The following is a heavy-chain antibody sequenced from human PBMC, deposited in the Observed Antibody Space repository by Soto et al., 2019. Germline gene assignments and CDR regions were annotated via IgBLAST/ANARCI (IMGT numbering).Heavy chain of an antibody. CDR2: IDPSYSYT. D-gene: IGHD1-7*01. J-gene: IGHJ6*02. CDR1: GYSFTSYW. CDR3: ARTGGVTGTTSGYYYGMDV. V-gene: IGHV5-10-1*01. Sequence: PGESLKISCKGSGYSFTSYWISWVRQIPGKGLEWMGRIDPSYSYTNYSPSFQGHLTISADKSISTAYLQWSSLKASDTAMYYCARTGGVTGTTSGYYYGMDVWGQGTTVTVSS.